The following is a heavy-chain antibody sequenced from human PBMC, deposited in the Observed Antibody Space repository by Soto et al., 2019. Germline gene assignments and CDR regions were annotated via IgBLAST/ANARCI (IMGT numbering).Heavy chain of an antibody. J-gene: IGHJ6*02. D-gene: IGHD3-16*02. CDR1: GYIFTSFG. V-gene: IGHV1-18*04. CDR3: ARRKRSKNYRYDALYYDMGV. Sequence: ASVKVSCKASGYIFTSFGISWVRQAPGQGLAWVGWLSGYDDKTPYAQNFEERVTMPTESSTTTAYMTLTRLRSDDTAVYYCARRKRSKNYRYDALYYDMGVCGQGTAVTVSS. CDR2: LSGYDDKT.